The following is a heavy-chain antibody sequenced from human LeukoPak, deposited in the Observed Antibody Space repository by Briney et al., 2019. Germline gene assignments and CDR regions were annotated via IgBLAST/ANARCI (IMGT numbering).Heavy chain of an antibody. CDR3: ARGKKRYCSGGSCLYYYYYGMDV. J-gene: IGHJ6*02. Sequence: ASVKVSCKASGGTFSSYAISWVRQAPGQGLEWMGGIIPIFGTANYAQKFQGRVTITADKSTSTAYMELSSLRSEDTAVYYCARGKKRYCSGGSCLYYYYYGMDVWGQGTTVTVSS. V-gene: IGHV1-69*06. CDR1: GGTFSSYA. CDR2: IIPIFGTA. D-gene: IGHD2-15*01.